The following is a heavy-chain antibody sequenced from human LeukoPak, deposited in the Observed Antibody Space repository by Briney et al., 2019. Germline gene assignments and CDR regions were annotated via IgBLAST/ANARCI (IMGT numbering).Heavy chain of an antibody. CDR3: ATGVWSDYWYFEY. CDR1: GFTFSTYA. J-gene: IGHJ4*02. CDR2: ISGSAGST. D-gene: IGHD3-3*01. Sequence: GGSLRLSCAASGFTFSTYAMSWVRQAPGKGLEWVSAISGSAGSTYYADSVEGRFTISRDNSKNTLYLQMNSLRAEDTAVYYCATGVWSDYWYFEYWGLGSLVSVSS. V-gene: IGHV3-23*01.